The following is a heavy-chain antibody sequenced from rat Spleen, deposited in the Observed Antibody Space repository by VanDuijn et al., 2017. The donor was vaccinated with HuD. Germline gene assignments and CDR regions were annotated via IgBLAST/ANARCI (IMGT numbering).Heavy chain of an antibody. Sequence: EVQLVESGGGLVQPGRSLKLSCAASGFTFSDYNMAWVRQAPKKGLEWVATISYDGSSTYYRDSVKGRFTISRDNAKSTLYLQMDSLRSEDTATYYCARRGGPGDYWGQGVMVTVSS. V-gene: IGHV5-7*01. CDR3: ARRGGPGDY. J-gene: IGHJ2*01. CDR1: GFTFSDYN. CDR2: ISYDGSST. D-gene: IGHD1-4*01.